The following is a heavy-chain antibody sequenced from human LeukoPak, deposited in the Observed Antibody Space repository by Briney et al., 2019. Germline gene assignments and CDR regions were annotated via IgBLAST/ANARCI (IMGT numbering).Heavy chain of an antibody. Sequence: GGSLRLSCAASGFTFSSHWMHWVRQAPGKGLVWVSRINPDGSSTTYGDSVKGRFTISRDNAKNTLYLQMNSLRAEDTAVYYCARDPPFIIGTTFFDYWGQGTLVTVSS. V-gene: IGHV3-74*03. J-gene: IGHJ4*02. CDR1: GFTFSSHW. D-gene: IGHD1-20*01. CDR3: ARDPPFIIGTTFFDY. CDR2: INPDGSST.